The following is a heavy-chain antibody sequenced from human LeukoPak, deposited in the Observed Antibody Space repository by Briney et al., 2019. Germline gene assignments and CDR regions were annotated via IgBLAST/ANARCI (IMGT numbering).Heavy chain of an antibody. D-gene: IGHD4-17*01. CDR2: IYYSGTT. Sequence: PSETLSLTCTVSGGSISSGGYHWSWIRQHPGKGLEWIGYIYYSGTTSYNPSLKSRVTISVDTSKKKFSLKVSSVTVADTAVYYCASLGYGGYPNWFDPWGQGTLVTVSS. J-gene: IGHJ5*02. CDR1: GGSISSGGYH. V-gene: IGHV4-31*03. CDR3: ASLGYGGYPNWFDP.